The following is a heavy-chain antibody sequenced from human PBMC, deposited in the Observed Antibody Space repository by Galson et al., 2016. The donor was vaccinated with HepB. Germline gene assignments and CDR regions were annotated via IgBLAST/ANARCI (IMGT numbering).Heavy chain of an antibody. V-gene: IGHV2-70*20. D-gene: IGHD4-11*01. CDR3: ARNRDLIETTGGFDI. CDR1: GFSLSTSGMC. Sequence: PALVKPTQTLTLTCTFSGFSLSTSGMCVSWVRQPPGKAPEWLALLDWDDDKYYSTSLKSRLTISKATSKNQVVLTMTNMDPADTATYYCARNRDLIETTGGFDIWGQGTMVTVSS. J-gene: IGHJ3*02. CDR2: LDWDDDK.